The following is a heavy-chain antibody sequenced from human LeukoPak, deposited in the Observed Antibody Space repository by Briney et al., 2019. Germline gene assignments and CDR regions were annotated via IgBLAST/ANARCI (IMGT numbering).Heavy chain of an antibody. Sequence: PGGSLRLSCAASGFTVSGNYMSWVRQAPGKGLEWVSFISSSSNYMSYADSVKGRFTISRDNAKSSLYLQMNSLRAEDTAVYYCARPLDSSNNYFDYWGQGTLVTVSA. D-gene: IGHD6-13*01. CDR2: ISSSSNYM. J-gene: IGHJ4*02. V-gene: IGHV3-21*01. CDR3: ARPLDSSNNYFDY. CDR1: GFTVSGNY.